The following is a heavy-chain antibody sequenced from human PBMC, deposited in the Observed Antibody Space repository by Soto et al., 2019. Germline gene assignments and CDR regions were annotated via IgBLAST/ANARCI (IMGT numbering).Heavy chain of an antibody. D-gene: IGHD6-13*01. CDR1: GFTFSSYA. CDR3: ARDYSRLISPNDY. CDR2: ISYDGSNK. V-gene: IGHV3-30-3*01. J-gene: IGHJ4*02. Sequence: GGSLRLSCAASGFTFSSYAMHWVRQAPGKGLEWVAVISYDGSNKYYADSVKGRFTISRDNSKNTLYLQMNSLRAEDTAVYYCARDYSRLISPNDYWGQGTLVTVSS.